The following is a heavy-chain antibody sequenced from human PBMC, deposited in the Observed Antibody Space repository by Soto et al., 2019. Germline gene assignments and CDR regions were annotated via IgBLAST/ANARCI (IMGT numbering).Heavy chain of an antibody. J-gene: IGHJ4*02. CDR1: GGSISSGGYY. Sequence: QVQLQESGPGLVKPSQTLSLTCTVSGGSISSGGYYWSWIRQHPGKGLEWIGYIYYSGSTYYNQSLKSRVTISVDTSKNQFSLKLSSVTAADTAVYYSARGEEDTAMAHYFDYWGQGTLVTVSS. V-gene: IGHV4-31*03. D-gene: IGHD5-18*01. CDR2: IYYSGST. CDR3: ARGEEDTAMAHYFDY.